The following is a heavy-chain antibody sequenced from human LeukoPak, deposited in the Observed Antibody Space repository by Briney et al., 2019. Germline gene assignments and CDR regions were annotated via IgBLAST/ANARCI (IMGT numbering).Heavy chain of an antibody. CDR3: PKYHFMPEPDYFDY. Sequence: AGGSLRLSCAASGFTFSSYAMGWVLQAPGKGLEWVSGISGSGCSTYYADSVKGRFTISRDTSKNTLYLQMNSLRDEDTAVYYCPKYHFMPEPDYFDYWGQGTLVTVCS. CDR2: ISGSGCST. D-gene: IGHD1-14*01. V-gene: IGHV3-23*01. J-gene: IGHJ4*02. CDR1: GFTFSSYA.